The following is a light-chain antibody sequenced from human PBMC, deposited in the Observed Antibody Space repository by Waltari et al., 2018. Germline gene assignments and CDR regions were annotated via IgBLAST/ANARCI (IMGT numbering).Light chain of an antibody. CDR2: DVT. Sequence: QSALTQPASVSGSPGQSITVACTGTSSDVGGFKFVTWYQQHPGKAPKLMIFDVTNRPSGVSNRFSGSKSGNTASLTISGLQAEDEAEYYCSSYTSSRTNVFGSGTKVTVL. CDR3: SSYTSSRTNV. J-gene: IGLJ6*01. V-gene: IGLV2-14*03. CDR1: SSDVGGFKF.